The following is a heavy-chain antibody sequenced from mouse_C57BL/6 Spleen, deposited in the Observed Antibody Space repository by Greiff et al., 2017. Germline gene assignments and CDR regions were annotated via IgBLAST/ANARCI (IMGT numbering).Heavy chain of an antibody. CDR1: GYAFSSYW. V-gene: IGHV1-80*01. Sequence: VQLQQSGAELVKPGASVKISCKASGYAFSSYWMHWVKQRPGKGLEWIGQIYPGDGDTNYNGKFKGKATLTADKSSSTAYMQLSSLTSEDSAVYFCARRGGGYYPLYFDVWGTGTTVTVSS. D-gene: IGHD2-3*01. CDR3: ARRGGGYYPLYFDV. J-gene: IGHJ1*03. CDR2: IYPGDGDT.